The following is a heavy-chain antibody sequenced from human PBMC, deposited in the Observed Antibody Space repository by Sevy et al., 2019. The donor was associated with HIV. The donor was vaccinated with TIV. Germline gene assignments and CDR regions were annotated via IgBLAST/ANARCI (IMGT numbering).Heavy chain of an antibody. CDR2: ISYDASNK. J-gene: IGHJ3*01. D-gene: IGHD3-3*01. CDR3: ANDPVFGLLIHKGQDSFHF. Sequence: GGSLRLSCEASGFTFSNYGMHWVRQAPGKGLEWVALISYDASNKYYGDSINGRFTISRDNSKNTLYLQMNSLRGEDTAVYYCANDPVFGLLIHKGQDSFHFWGQGTMVTVSS. V-gene: IGHV3-30*18. CDR1: GFTFSNYG.